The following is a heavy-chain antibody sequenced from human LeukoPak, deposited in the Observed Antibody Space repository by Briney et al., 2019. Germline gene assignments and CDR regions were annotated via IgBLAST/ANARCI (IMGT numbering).Heavy chain of an antibody. Sequence: GGSLRLSCAASGFTFSSYEMNWVRQAPGKGLEWVSYISSSGSTIYYADSVKGRFTISRDNAKNSLYLQMNSLRAEDTAVYYCARDSPSLYYYDSSGDAFDIWGQGTMVTVSS. J-gene: IGHJ3*02. CDR3: ARDSPSLYYYDSSGDAFDI. V-gene: IGHV3-48*03. D-gene: IGHD3-22*01. CDR1: GFTFSSYE. CDR2: ISSSGSTI.